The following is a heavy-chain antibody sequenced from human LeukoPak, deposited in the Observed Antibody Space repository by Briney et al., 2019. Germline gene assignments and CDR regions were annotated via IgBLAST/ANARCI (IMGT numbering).Heavy chain of an antibody. CDR2: INHSGST. J-gene: IGHJ4*02. V-gene: IGHV4-34*01. CDR3: ARMLLPSITIFGVTYPYYFDY. CDR1: GGSFSGYY. D-gene: IGHD3-3*01. Sequence: KPSETLSLTCAVYGGSFSGYYWSWIRQPPGKGLEWIGEINHSGSTNYNPSLKSRVTISVDTSKNQFSLKLSSVTAADTAVYYCARMLLPSITIFGVTYPYYFDYWGQGTLVTVSS.